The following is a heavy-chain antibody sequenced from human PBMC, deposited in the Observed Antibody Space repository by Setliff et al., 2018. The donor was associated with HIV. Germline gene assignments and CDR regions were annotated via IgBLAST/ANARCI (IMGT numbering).Heavy chain of an antibody. CDR2: ISYDGSNK. CDR1: GFTFSSYG. J-gene: IGHJ4*02. Sequence: LRLSCAASGFTFSSYGMHWVRQAPGKGLEWVSLISYDGSNKYYADSVKGRFTISRDNAKNSLYLQMNSLRAEDTAVYYCARDGPAAGTDDFDYWGQGTQVTVSS. CDR3: ARDGPAAGTDDFDY. V-gene: IGHV3-30*03. D-gene: IGHD6-13*01.